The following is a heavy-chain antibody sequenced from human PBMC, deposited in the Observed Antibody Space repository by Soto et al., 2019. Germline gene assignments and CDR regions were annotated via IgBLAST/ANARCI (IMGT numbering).Heavy chain of an antibody. Sequence: QVHLVQSGAEVKHPGASVRVSCKASGITYSTYAIHWVRQAPGQGLEWMGWINAGEGYTRYSQDFQGRVTLTTVTSASTTYMDLSNLTFEDPAVYYCARAISGYVTWGQGTQVTVSS. CDR3: ARAISGYVT. V-gene: IGHV1-3*01. D-gene: IGHD5-12*01. CDR2: INAGEGYT. J-gene: IGHJ5*02. CDR1: GITYSTYA.